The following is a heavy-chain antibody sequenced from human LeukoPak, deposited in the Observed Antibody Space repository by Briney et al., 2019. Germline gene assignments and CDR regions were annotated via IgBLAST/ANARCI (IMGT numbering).Heavy chain of an antibody. Sequence: ASVKVSCKASGYTFTSYGISWVRQAPGQGLEWMGWISAYNGNTNYAQKLQGRVTMSTDTSTSTGYMELRSLRADDTAVYYCARGLQETLAWLKALSAFDIWGQGTMVTVSS. J-gene: IGHJ3*02. CDR3: ARGLQETLAWLKALSAFDI. CDR1: GYTFTSYG. D-gene: IGHD5-24*01. V-gene: IGHV1-18*01. CDR2: ISAYNGNT.